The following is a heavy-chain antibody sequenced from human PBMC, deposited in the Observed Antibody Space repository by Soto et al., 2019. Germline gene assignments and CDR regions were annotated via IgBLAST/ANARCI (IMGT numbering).Heavy chain of an antibody. V-gene: IGHV3-30-3*01. D-gene: IGHD5-12*01. Sequence: QVQLVDSGGGVVQPGRSLRLSCAASGFTFSSYAMHWVRQAPGKGLEWVAVISYDGSNEHYADSVKGRFTISRDNSHDPLYLQMNCLTAEDTAVYYCARDWEWLPWSSDYWGQGGLVTVSS. CDR2: ISYDGSNE. J-gene: IGHJ4*02. CDR1: GFTFSSYA. CDR3: ARDWEWLPWSSDY.